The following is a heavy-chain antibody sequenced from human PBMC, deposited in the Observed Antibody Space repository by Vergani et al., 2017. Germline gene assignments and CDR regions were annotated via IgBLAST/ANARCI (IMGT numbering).Heavy chain of an antibody. CDR3: ARGAKFDY. J-gene: IGHJ4*02. V-gene: IGHV4-59*11. CDR1: GGSISSHY. CDR2: IYYSGST. Sequence: QVQLQESGPGLVKPSETLSLTCTVSGGSISSHYWSWIRQPPGKGLEWIGYIYYSGSTNYNPSLKSRVTISVDTSKNQFSLKLSSVTAADTAVYYCARGAKFDYWGQGTLVTVSS.